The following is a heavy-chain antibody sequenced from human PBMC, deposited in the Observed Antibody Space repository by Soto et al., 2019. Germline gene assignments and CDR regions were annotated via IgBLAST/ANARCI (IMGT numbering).Heavy chain of an antibody. J-gene: IGHJ6*02. CDR1: GYTFTSYG. D-gene: IGHD5-18*01. Sequence: VASVEVSCKASGYTFTSYGISWVRQAPGQGLEWMGWISAYNGNTNYAQKLQGRVTMTTDTSTSTAYMELRSLRSDDTAVYYCARDPGIQLWAYYYYYGMDVWGQGTTVTVSS. V-gene: IGHV1-18*01. CDR2: ISAYNGNT. CDR3: ARDPGIQLWAYYYYYGMDV.